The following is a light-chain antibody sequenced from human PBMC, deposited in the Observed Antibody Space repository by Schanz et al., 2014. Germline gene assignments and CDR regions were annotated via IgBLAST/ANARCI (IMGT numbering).Light chain of an antibody. CDR2: ANK. J-gene: IGLJ2*01. CDR1: SPNIGAGYD. V-gene: IGLV1-40*01. CDR3: AAWDDSLNGPGV. Sequence: QSVLTQPPSVSGAPGQRVTISCTGSSPNIGAGYDVHWYQQVPGTAPKLLIYANKIRPSGVPDRFSGSKSGTSASLAITGLQADDEADYYCAAWDDSLNGPGVFGGGTKLTVL.